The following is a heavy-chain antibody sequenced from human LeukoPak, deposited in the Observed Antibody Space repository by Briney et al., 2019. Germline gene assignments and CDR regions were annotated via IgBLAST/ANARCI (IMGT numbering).Heavy chain of an antibody. CDR1: GFTFSSYW. CDR3: ARDRIAARPLRGYYYYYGMDV. V-gene: IGHV3-7*01. CDR2: IKQDGSEK. J-gene: IGHJ6*02. D-gene: IGHD6-6*01. Sequence: GGSLRLSCAASGFTFSSYWMSWVRQAPGKGLEWVANIKQDGSEKYYVDSVKGRFTISRDNAKNSLYLQMNSLRAEDTAVYYCARDRIAARPLRGYYYYYGMDVWGQGTTVTVSS.